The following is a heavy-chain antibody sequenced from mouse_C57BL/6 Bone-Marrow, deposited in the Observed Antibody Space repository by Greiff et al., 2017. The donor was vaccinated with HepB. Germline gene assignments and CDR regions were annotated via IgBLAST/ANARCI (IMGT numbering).Heavy chain of an antibody. CDR3: TGMDYGSSFDY. V-gene: IGHV6-3*01. J-gene: IGHJ2*01. D-gene: IGHD1-1*01. Sequence: EVKLMESGGGLVQPGGSMKLSCVASGFTFSNYWMNWVRQSPEKGLEWVAQIRLKSDNYATHYAESVKGRFTISRDDSKSSVYLQMNNLRAEDTGIYYCTGMDYGSSFDYWGQGTTLTVSS. CDR2: IRLKSDNYAT. CDR1: GFTFSNYW.